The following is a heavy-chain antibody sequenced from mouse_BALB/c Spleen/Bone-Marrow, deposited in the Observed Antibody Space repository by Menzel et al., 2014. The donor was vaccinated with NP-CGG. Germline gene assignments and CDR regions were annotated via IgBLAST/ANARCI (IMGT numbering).Heavy chain of an antibody. CDR3: ARGLDY. V-gene: IGHV5-6-3*01. Sequence: VQLQQSGGGLVQPGGSLKLSCAASGFTFSSYGMSWVRQTPDRRLELVATINTNGGNTYYPDSVKGRFTISRDNAKNTLYLQMSSLKSEDTAMYYCARGLDYWSQGTTLTVSS. J-gene: IGHJ2*01. CDR2: INTNGGNT. CDR1: GFTFSSYG.